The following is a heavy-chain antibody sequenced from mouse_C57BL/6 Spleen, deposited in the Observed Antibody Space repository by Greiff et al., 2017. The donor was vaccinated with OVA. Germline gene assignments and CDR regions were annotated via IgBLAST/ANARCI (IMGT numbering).Heavy chain of an antibody. CDR3: ARHGSSYDAMDY. Sequence: DVKLVESGGDLVKPGGSLKLSCAASGFTFSSYGMSWVRQTPDKRLEWVATISSGGSYTYYPDSVKGRFTISRDNAKNTLYLQMSSLKSEDTAMYYCARHGSSYDAMDYWGQGTSVTVSS. CDR1: GFTFSSYG. CDR2: ISSGGSYT. D-gene: IGHD1-1*01. J-gene: IGHJ4*01. V-gene: IGHV5-6*02.